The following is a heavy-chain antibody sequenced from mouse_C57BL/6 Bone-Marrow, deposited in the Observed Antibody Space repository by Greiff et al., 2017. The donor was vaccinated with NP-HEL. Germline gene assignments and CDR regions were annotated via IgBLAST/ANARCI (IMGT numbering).Heavy chain of an antibody. Sequence: QVQLQQPGAELVKPGASVKLSCKASGYTFTSYWMHWVKQRPGQGLEWIGMIHPNSGSTNYNEKFKSKATLTVDKSSSTAYMQLSSLTSEDSAVYYCARLDDYDTYAMDYWGQGTSVTVSS. CDR3: ARLDDYDTYAMDY. V-gene: IGHV1-64*01. CDR2: IHPNSGST. CDR1: GYTFTSYW. J-gene: IGHJ4*01. D-gene: IGHD2-4*01.